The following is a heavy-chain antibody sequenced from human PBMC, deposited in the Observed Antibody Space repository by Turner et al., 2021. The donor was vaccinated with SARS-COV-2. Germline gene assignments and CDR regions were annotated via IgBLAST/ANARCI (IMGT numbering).Heavy chain of an antibody. J-gene: IGHJ6*02. D-gene: IGHD6-13*01. Sequence: QLQLQESGPGLVKTSETLSLTCTVYGGSISSSSYYWGWIRQPPGKGLEWIGSIYYSGSTYYNPSLNSRFTISVDTSKNQSSLKLSSVTAADTAVYYCATSTVAGTELNYYGMDVWGQGTTVTVSS. CDR1: GGSISSSSYY. CDR2: IYYSGST. V-gene: IGHV4-39*01. CDR3: ATSTVAGTELNYYGMDV.